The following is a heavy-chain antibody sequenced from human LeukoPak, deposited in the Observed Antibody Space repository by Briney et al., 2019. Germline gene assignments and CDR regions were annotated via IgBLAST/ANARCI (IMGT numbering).Heavy chain of an antibody. J-gene: IGHJ3*02. CDR1: GGSISSYY. CDR3: ARGYGAANREAFDI. V-gene: IGHV4-4*07. CDR2: IYSSGST. D-gene: IGHD4/OR15-4a*01. Sequence: SETLSLTCIVSGGSISSYYWSWIRQPAGKGLEWIGRIYSSGSTDYSPSLKSRVTMSVDTSKNQFSLQLFSVTAADTALYYCARGYGAANREAFDIWGQGTLVTVSS.